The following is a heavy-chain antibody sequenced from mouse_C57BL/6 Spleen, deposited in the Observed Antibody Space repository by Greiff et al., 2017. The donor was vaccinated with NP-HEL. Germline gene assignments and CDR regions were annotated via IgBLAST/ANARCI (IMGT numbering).Heavy chain of an antibody. CDR1: GFTFSDYG. V-gene: IGHV5-17*01. D-gene: IGHD2-1*01. CDR2: ISSGSSTI. J-gene: IGHJ1*03. CDR3: ARRDYGNYVYFDV. Sequence: EVMLVESGGGLVKPGGSLKLSCAASGFTFSDYGMHWVRQAPEQGLEWVAYISSGSSTISYADTVKGRFTISRDNAKNTLFLQMTSLRSEDTAMYYCARRDYGNYVYFDVWGTGTTVTVSS.